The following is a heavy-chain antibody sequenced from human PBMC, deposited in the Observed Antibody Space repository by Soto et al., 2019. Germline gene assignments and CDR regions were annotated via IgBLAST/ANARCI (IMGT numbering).Heavy chain of an antibody. Sequence: GGSLRLSCAASGFTFSSYGMHWVRQAPGKGLEWVAVIWYDGSNKYYADSVKGRFTISRDNSKNTLYLQMNSLRAEDTAVYYCARDRRGGLLSPMDYWGQGTLVTVSS. D-gene: IGHD3-10*01. CDR2: IWYDGSNK. CDR3: ARDRRGGLLSPMDY. V-gene: IGHV3-33*01. J-gene: IGHJ4*02. CDR1: GFTFSSYG.